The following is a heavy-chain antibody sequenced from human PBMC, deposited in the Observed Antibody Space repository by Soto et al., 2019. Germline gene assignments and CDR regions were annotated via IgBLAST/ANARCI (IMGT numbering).Heavy chain of an antibody. Sequence: SETLSLTCTVSGDSISSGNKYWSWIRQAPGKGLEWIGYIFSSGTTYYNPSLKSRLTMSLDTSQNQFSLRLASVTDADSAVYYCARVPSPFDYYYAMDVWGQGTTVTSP. CDR2: IFSSGTT. CDR3: ARVPSPFDYYYAMDV. J-gene: IGHJ6*02. D-gene: IGHD3-16*01. CDR1: GDSISSGNKY. V-gene: IGHV4-30-4*01.